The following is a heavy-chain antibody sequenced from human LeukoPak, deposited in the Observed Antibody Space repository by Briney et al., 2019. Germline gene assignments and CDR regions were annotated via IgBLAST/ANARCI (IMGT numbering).Heavy chain of an antibody. D-gene: IGHD1-26*01. CDR2: IIPIFGTA. CDR3: ARSWELLSFFDY. CDR1: GGTFSSYA. Sequence: ASVKVPCKASGGTFSSYAISWVRQAPGQGLEWMGGIIPIFGTANYAQKFQGRVTITADESTSTAYMELSSLRSEDTAVYYCARSWELLSFFDYWGQGTLVTVSS. V-gene: IGHV1-69*13. J-gene: IGHJ4*02.